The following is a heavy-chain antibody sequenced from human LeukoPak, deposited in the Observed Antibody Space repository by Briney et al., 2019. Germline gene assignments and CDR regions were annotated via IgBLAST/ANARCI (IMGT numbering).Heavy chain of an antibody. V-gene: IGHV4-34*01. J-gene: IGHJ5*02. CDR1: GGSFSGYY. D-gene: IGHD2-15*01. Sequence: SETLSLTCAVYGGSFSGYYWSWIRQPPGKGLEWIGEINHSGSTNYNPSLKSRVTISVDTSKNQFSLKLSSVTAADTAVYYCAKALGYVCSGGSCYPDLNWFDPWGQGTLVTVSS. CDR2: INHSGST. CDR3: AKALGYVCSGGSCYPDLNWFDP.